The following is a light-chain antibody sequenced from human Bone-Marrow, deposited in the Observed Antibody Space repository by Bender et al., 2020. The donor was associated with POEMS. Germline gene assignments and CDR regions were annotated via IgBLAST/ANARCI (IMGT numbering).Light chain of an antibody. CDR2: EDD. J-gene: IGLJ3*02. CDR1: SGSIADNY. V-gene: IGLV6-57*04. Sequence: NFMLTQPPSVSESPGKTVTISCTRSSGSIADNYVQWYQQRPGSAPTTVIYEDDQRPSGVPDRFSGSIDSSSNSALLTSSGLRTEEEAYYYCQSYDGRPWVFGGGTKLTVL. CDR3: QSYDGRPWV.